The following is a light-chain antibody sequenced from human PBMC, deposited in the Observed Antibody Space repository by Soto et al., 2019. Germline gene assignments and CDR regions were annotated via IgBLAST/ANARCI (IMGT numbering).Light chain of an antibody. CDR1: NSKIGSNT. J-gene: IGLJ1*01. CDR2: NND. V-gene: IGLV1-44*01. CDR3: AAWDDSLSSYV. Sequence: QSVLTQAPSASGTPGQRVTISCSGSNSKIGSNTVSWYQQVPGTAPKVLIYNNDQRPSGAPDRLSGSKSGTSASLAISGLRPEDEADYYCAAWDDSLSSYVFGTGTKVTVL.